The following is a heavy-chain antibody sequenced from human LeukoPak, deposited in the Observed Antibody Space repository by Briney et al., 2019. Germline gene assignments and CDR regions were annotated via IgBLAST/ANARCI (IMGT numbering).Heavy chain of an antibody. J-gene: IGHJ4*02. V-gene: IGHV1-69*13. CDR1: GGTFSSYA. D-gene: IGHD3-22*01. Sequence: ASVKVSCKASGGTFSSYAISWVRQAPGQGLEWMGGIIPIFGTANYAQKFQGRVTITADESTSTAYMELSSLRSEDTAVYYCARDLYYYDSSGYNDFDYWGQGTLVTVSS. CDR3: ARDLYYYDSSGYNDFDY. CDR2: IIPIFGTA.